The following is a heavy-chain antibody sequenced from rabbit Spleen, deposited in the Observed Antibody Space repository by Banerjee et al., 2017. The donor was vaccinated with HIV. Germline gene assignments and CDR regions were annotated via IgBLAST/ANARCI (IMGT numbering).Heavy chain of an antibody. Sequence: QSLEESGGDLVKPGASLTLTCTASGFSFSSSDYICWVRQAPGKGLEWIACIAGSSSGFTYSVTGATDRLTIPQNTPATVALQINSLTVADTATYFFARETCASFSTYDMDLWGPGTLVP. D-gene: IGHD6-1*01. CDR2: IAGSSSGFT. J-gene: IGHJ6*01. V-gene: IGHV1S40*01. CDR3: ARETCASFSTYDMDL. CDR1: GFSFSSSDY.